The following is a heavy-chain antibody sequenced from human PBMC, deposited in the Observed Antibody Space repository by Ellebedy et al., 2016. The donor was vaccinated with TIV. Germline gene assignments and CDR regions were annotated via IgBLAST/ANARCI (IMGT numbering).Heavy chain of an antibody. D-gene: IGHD2-15*01. CDR2: IIPILDIA. J-gene: IGHJ6*02. V-gene: IGHV1-69*04. CDR1: GGTFSSYV. CDR3: ASPKVPRGYCSGGSCLETDYYYYSLDV. Sequence: AASVKVSCKASGGTFSSYVITWVRQAPGQGLEWMGRIIPILDIAHYAQKFQGRVTITAAQSTSTAYMELSSLRSEDTAVYYCASPKVPRGYCSGGSCLETDYYYYSLDVWGQGTTVTVSS.